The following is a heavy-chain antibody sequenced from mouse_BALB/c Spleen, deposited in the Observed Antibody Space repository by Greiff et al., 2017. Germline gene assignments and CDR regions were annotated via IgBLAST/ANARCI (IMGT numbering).Heavy chain of an antibody. CDR3: ARLGGDLAWFAY. V-gene: IGHV5-6*02. CDR2: ISSGGSYT. J-gene: IGHJ3*01. CDR1: GFTFSSYG. Sequence: DVKLVESGGDLVKPGGSLKLSCAASGFTFSSYGMSWVRQTPDKRLEWVATISSGGSYTYYPDSVKGRFTISRDNAKNTLYLQMSSLKSEDTAMYYCARLGGDLAWFAYWGQGTLVTVSA.